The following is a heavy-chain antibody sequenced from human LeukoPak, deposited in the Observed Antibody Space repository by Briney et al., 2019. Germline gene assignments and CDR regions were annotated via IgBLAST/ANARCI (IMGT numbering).Heavy chain of an antibody. CDR3: ARVADSSGWYPRSFDAFDI. J-gene: IGHJ3*02. CDR2: IYHSGST. D-gene: IGHD6-19*01. V-gene: IGHV4-38-2*02. Sequence: PSETLSLTCTVSGYSISSGYYWGWIRQPPGKRLEWIGSIYHSGSTYYNPSLKSRVTISVDTSKNQFSLKLSSVTAADTAVYYCARVADSSGWYPRSFDAFDIWGQGTMVTVSS. CDR1: GYSISSGYY.